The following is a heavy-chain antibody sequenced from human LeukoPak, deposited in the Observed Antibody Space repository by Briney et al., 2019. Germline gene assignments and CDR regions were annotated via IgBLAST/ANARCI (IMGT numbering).Heavy chain of an antibody. Sequence: GGSLRLSCAASGFTFSSYEMNWVRQAPGKGLEWVSYISSDGYTMYYADSLKGRFTISRDNAKNSLYLQMNSLRAEDTAVYYCARNRQSSSSHFDYWGQGTLVTVSS. CDR3: ARNRQSSSSHFDY. V-gene: IGHV3-48*03. D-gene: IGHD6-6*01. CDR2: ISSDGYTM. CDR1: GFTFSSYE. J-gene: IGHJ4*02.